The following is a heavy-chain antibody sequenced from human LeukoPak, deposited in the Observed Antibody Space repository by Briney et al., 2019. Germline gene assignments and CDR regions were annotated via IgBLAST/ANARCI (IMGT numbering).Heavy chain of an antibody. Sequence: PSETLSLTCTVSGGSISSGDYYWSWIRQPPGKGLEWIGYIYYSGSTYYNPSLKSRVTISVDTSKNQFSLKLSSVTAADTAVYYYARENLIPSYYFDYWGQGTLVTVSS. CDR1: GGSISSGDYY. CDR2: IYYSGST. V-gene: IGHV4-30-4*08. D-gene: IGHD3-16*01. CDR3: ARENLIPSYYFDY. J-gene: IGHJ4*02.